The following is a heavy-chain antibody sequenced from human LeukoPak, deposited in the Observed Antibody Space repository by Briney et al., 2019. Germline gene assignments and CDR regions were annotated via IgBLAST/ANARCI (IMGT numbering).Heavy chain of an antibody. Sequence: ASVKVSCKVSGYTLTELSMHWVRQAPGKGLEWMGGFDPEDGETIYAQKFQGRVTMTGDTSTDTAYMELSSLRSEDTAVYYCATVKWELHFDYWGQGTLVTVSS. V-gene: IGHV1-24*01. CDR3: ATVKWELHFDY. CDR2: FDPEDGET. D-gene: IGHD1-26*01. CDR1: GYTLTELS. J-gene: IGHJ4*02.